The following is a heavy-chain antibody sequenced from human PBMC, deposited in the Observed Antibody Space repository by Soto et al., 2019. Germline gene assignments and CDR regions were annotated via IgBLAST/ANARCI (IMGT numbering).Heavy chain of an antibody. CDR1: VGSISSGGYY. CDR3: ARAGLEAAAYGMDV. Sequence: SETLSLTCTVSVGSISSGGYYWSWIRQHPGKGLEWIGYIYYSGSTYYNPSLKSRVTISVDTSKNQFSLKLSSVTAADTAVYYCARAGLEAAAYGMDVWGQGTTVTVSS. V-gene: IGHV4-31*03. CDR2: IYYSGST. D-gene: IGHD2-2*01. J-gene: IGHJ6*02.